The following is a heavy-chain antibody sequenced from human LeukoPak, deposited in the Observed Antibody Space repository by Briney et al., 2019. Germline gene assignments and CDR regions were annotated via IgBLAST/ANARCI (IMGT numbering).Heavy chain of an antibody. CDR1: GFTFSSYW. D-gene: IGHD6-13*01. J-gene: IGHJ4*02. CDR3: ARAPRQQLVRPFFDY. V-gene: IGHV3-7*01. Sequence: PGGSLRLSCAASGFTFSSYWMSWVRQAPGQGLEWVAHIKQDGSEKNYVDSVKGRFTISRDNSKNTLYLQMNSLRAEDTAVYYCARAPRQQLVRPFFDYWGQGTLVTVSS. CDR2: IKQDGSEK.